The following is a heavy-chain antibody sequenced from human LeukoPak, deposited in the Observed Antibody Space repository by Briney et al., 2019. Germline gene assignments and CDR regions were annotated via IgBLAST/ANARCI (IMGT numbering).Heavy chain of an antibody. V-gene: IGHV4-39*01. CDR3: ARHPSVAGTKGGFDH. CDR1: GGSVKSDDFY. CDR2: KYYTGSS. J-gene: IGHJ4*02. Sequence: SETLFLTCNVSGGSVKSDDFYWAWICQFPRRGLEWIGNKYYTGSSYYNPSLKSRVNILVDTSKNQFSLKLSSVTAADTAVYYCARHPSVAGTKGGFDHWGQGTLVTVSS. D-gene: IGHD6-19*01.